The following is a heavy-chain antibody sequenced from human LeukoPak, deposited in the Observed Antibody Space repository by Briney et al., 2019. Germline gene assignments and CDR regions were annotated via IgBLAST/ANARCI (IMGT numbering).Heavy chain of an antibody. D-gene: IGHD6-19*01. CDR2: ISAYNGNT. CDR3: ARDAIAVAGLGGY. J-gene: IGHJ4*02. Sequence: ASVKVSCKASGYTFTSYGISWVRQAPGQGLEWMGWISAYNGNTNYAQKLQDRITMTRDTSISTAYMELSSLTFDDTAVYYCARDAIAVAGLGGYWGQGTLVTVSS. V-gene: IGHV1-18*01. CDR1: GYTFTSYG.